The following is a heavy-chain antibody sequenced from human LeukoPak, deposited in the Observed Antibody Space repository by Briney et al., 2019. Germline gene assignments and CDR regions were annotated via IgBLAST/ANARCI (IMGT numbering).Heavy chain of an antibody. Sequence: GGSLRLSCAASGFTFSTYAMTWVRQAPGKGLEWVSLISGTGGSTYYADSVKGRFTISRDNSKNTLYLQMNSLRAEDTAVYYCAKVRSFGYWGQGTLVTVSS. CDR1: GFTFSTYA. CDR3: AKVRSFGY. V-gene: IGHV3-23*01. CDR2: ISGTGGST. J-gene: IGHJ4*02.